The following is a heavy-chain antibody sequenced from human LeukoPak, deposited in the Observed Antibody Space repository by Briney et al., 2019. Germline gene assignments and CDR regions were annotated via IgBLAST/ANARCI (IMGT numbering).Heavy chain of an antibody. J-gene: IGHJ4*02. D-gene: IGHD3-16*01. Sequence: SETLSLTCAVYGGSFSGHYWNWIRQPPGKGLEWIGEINHSGSTNYNPSLKSRVTISVDTSKNQFSLKLSSVTAADTAVYYCARAGGTKKELDYWGQGTLVTVSS. CDR2: INHSGST. CDR1: GGSFSGHY. V-gene: IGHV4-34*01. CDR3: ARAGGTKKELDY.